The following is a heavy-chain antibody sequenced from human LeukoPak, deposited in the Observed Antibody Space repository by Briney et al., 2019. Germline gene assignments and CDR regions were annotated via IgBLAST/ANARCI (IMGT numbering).Heavy chain of an antibody. CDR1: GGTFSSYA. CDR2: IIPIFGTA. J-gene: IGHJ5*02. Sequence: SVKVSCKASGGTFSSYAISWVRQAPGQGLEWMGGIIPIFGTANYAQKFQGRVTITADESTSTAYMEPSSLRSEDTAVYYCARGGESYDILTGHTPWGQGTLVTVSS. CDR3: ARGGESYDILTGHTP. V-gene: IGHV1-69*13. D-gene: IGHD3-9*01.